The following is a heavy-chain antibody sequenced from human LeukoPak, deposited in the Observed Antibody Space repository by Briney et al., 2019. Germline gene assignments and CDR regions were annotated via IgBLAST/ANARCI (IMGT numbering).Heavy chain of an antibody. CDR3: ARDGVSSSWYRFDP. V-gene: IGHV3-21*01. D-gene: IGHD6-13*01. CDR2: ISSSSSYI. J-gene: IGHJ5*02. CDR1: GFTFSDAG. Sequence: GGTLRLSCAASGFTFSDAGMTWVRQAPGKGLEWVSSISSSSSYIYYADSVKGRFTTSRDNAKNSLYLQMNSLGAEDTAVYYCARDGVSSSWYRFDPWGQGTLVTVSS.